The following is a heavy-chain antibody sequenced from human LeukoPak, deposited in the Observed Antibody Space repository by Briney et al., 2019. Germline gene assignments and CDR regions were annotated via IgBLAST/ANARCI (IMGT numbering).Heavy chain of an antibody. CDR3: ARDYDSSTSHTLDY. V-gene: IGHV3-23*01. CDR2: ISGSGGST. CDR1: GFTFSSHA. Sequence: PGGSLRLSCAASGFTFSSHAMSWVRQAPGKGLEWVSAISGSGGSTYYADSVKGRFTISRDNSKNTLYLQMNSLRAEDTAVYYCARDYDSSTSHTLDYWGQGTLVTVSS. J-gene: IGHJ4*02. D-gene: IGHD2-2*01.